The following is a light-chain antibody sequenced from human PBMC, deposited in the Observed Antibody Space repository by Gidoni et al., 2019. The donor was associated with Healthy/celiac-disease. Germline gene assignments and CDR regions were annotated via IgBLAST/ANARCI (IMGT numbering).Light chain of an antibody. V-gene: IGKV3-20*01. CDR1: QSVSSY. CDR2: AAS. Sequence: ELVLTQSPGTLSLSPGERATLPCRASQSVSSYLAWYQQKPGQAHRLRIYAASNRATGIPDRFSGSGSGTDFTLTISRLEPEDFAVYYCQQYLSFWTFGQGTKVEIK. J-gene: IGKJ1*01. CDR3: QQYLSFWT.